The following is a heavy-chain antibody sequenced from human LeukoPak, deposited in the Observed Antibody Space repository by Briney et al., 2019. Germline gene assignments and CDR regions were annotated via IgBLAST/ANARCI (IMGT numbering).Heavy chain of an antibody. CDR2: IGTAGDT. Sequence: PGGSLRLSCAASGFTFSSYDMHWVRQATGKGLEWVSAIGTAGDTYYPGSVKGRFTISRENAKNSSYLQMNSLRAGDTAVYYCARSKDSSGWSISYYYYGMDVWGQGTTVTVSS. D-gene: IGHD6-19*01. J-gene: IGHJ6*02. CDR1: GFTFSSYD. CDR3: ARSKDSSGWSISYYYYGMDV. V-gene: IGHV3-13*01.